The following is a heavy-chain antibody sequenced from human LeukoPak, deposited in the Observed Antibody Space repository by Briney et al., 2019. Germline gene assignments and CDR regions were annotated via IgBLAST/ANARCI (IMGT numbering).Heavy chain of an antibody. V-gene: IGHV4-4*02. J-gene: IGHJ4*02. CDR2: IYHSGST. D-gene: IGHD3-22*01. Sequence: SSETLSLTCAVSGGSISSSNWWSWVRQPPGKGLEWIGEIYHSGSTNYNPSLKSQVTISVDTSKNQFSLKLSSVTAADTAVYYCARGRTYYYDDWGQGTLVTVSS. CDR1: GGSISSSNW. CDR3: ARGRTYYYDD.